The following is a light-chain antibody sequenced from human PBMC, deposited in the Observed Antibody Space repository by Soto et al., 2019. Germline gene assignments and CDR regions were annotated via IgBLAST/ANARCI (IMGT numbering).Light chain of an antibody. Sequence: QSALSQPPSASGSPGQSVTISCTGTSSDVGGSNYLSWYQQHPGKAPKLMIYEVSKRPSGVPDRFSGSKSGNTASLTVSGLHAEDEADYFCSSYADSNSMVFGGGTKLTVL. CDR2: EVS. CDR3: SSYADSNSMV. V-gene: IGLV2-8*01. J-gene: IGLJ2*01. CDR1: SSDVGGSNY.